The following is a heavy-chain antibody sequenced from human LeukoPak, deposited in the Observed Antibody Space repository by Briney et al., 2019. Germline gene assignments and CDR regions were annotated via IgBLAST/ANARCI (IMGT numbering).Heavy chain of an antibody. Sequence: GGSLRLSCAASGFTFSSYAMSWVRQAPGKGLEWVSAISGSGGSTYYADSVKGRVTLSRDNSKNTLYLQMNSLRAEDTAVYYCATTPIFGVVITNFDYGGQGTLVTVSS. J-gene: IGHJ4*02. D-gene: IGHD3-3*01. CDR2: ISGSGGST. CDR3: ATTPIFGVVITNFDY. V-gene: IGHV3-23*01. CDR1: GFTFSSYA.